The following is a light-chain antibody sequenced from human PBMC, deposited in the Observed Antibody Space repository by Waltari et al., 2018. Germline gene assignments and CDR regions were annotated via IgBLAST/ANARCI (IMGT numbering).Light chain of an antibody. Sequence: QSALTQPASVSGSPGQSITISCSGTSSDIGAYNLVSWYRQHPGEAPKIMIYEVTKRPSVVSTRFSGSKSGNTASLTISGLQAEDEADYHCCSYAGSGTVVFGGGTKLTVL. CDR3: CSYAGSGTVV. CDR2: EVT. CDR1: SSDIGAYNL. J-gene: IGLJ2*01. V-gene: IGLV2-23*02.